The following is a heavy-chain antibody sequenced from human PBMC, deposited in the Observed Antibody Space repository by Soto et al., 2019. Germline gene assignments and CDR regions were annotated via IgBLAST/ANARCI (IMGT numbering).Heavy chain of an antibody. J-gene: IGHJ6*02. V-gene: IGHV3-48*02. Sequence: EVQLVESGGGLVQPGGSLRLSCAASGFTFSLYSMSWVRQAPGKGLEWVSYISRSSTGIHYADSVKGRFTISRDDATKSMHLQMNSLRDGETAVYYCARAVTCGLDVWGQGTTVSISS. CDR2: ISRSSTGI. CDR3: ARAVTCGLDV. D-gene: IGHD3-10*01. CDR1: GFTFSLYS.